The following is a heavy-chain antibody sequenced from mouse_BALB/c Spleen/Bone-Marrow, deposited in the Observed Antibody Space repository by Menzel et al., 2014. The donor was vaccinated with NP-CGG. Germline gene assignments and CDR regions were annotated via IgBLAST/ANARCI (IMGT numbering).Heavy chain of an antibody. Sequence: EVQLQQSGPELIKPGASVKMSCKASGYTFTAYVMHWVKQKPGQGLEWIGYINPYNDGTNYNEKFKGKATLTSDKSSSTAYMELSSLTSEDSAVYYCAREGWLLRFEYWDQGTTLTVSS. CDR1: GYTFTAYV. CDR2: INPYNDGT. J-gene: IGHJ2*01. V-gene: IGHV1-14*01. D-gene: IGHD2-3*01. CDR3: AREGWLLRFEY.